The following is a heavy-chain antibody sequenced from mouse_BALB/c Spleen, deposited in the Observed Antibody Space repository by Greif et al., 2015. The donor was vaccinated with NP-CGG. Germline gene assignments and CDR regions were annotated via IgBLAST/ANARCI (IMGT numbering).Heavy chain of an antibody. J-gene: IGHJ4*01. Sequence: VQRVESGPGLVAPSQSLSITCTISGFSLTSYGVHWVRQPPGKGLEWLVVIWSDGSTTYNSALKSRLSISKDNSKSXVFLKMNSLQTDDTAMYYCARSPYGNYAMDYWGQGTSVTVSS. CDR3: ARSPYGNYAMDY. V-gene: IGHV2-6-1*01. CDR2: IWSDGST. CDR1: GFSLTSYG. D-gene: IGHD2-1*01.